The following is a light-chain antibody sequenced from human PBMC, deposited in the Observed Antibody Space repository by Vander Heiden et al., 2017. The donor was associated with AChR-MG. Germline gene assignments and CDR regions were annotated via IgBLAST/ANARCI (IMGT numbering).Light chain of an antibody. J-gene: IGLJ2*01. V-gene: IGLV2-14*01. CDR3: SSFTTSSTLV. Sequence: QSALTQPASVSGSPGQSITISCTGPTSDIGGYNYVSWYQKHPGKAPKLMIYEVSNRPAGVSNRFSGSKSGNTASLTISGLQPEDEADYHCSSFTTSSTLVFGGGTKLTVL. CDR2: EVS. CDR1: TSDIGGYNY.